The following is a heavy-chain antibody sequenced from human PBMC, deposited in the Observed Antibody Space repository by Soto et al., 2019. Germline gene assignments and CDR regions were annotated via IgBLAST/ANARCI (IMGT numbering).Heavy chain of an antibody. CDR3: ARDQAYYDFWSGYYHNWFDP. CDR2: IYHSGST. D-gene: IGHD3-3*01. J-gene: IGHJ5*02. Sequence: ASETLSLTCAVSGYSISSGYYWGWIRQPPGKGLEWIGSIYHSGSTYYNPSLKSRVTISVDTSKNQFSLKLSSVTAADTAVYYCARDQAYYDFWSGYYHNWFDPWGQGTLVTVSS. V-gene: IGHV4-38-2*02. CDR1: GYSISSGYY.